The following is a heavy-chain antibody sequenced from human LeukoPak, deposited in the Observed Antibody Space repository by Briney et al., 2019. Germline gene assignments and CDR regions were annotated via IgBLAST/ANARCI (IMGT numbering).Heavy chain of an antibody. V-gene: IGHV3-7*01. D-gene: IGHD1-26*01. CDR3: ARDRVVGATPFDY. J-gene: IGHJ4*02. CDR2: IKQDGSDK. CDR1: GFTFSSYW. Sequence: PGGSLRLSCAASGFTFSSYWMSWVRQAPGKGLEWVANIKQDGSDKYYVDSVKGRFTISRDNAKNSVYLQMNSLRAEDTAVYYCARDRVVGATPFDYWGQGTLVTVSS.